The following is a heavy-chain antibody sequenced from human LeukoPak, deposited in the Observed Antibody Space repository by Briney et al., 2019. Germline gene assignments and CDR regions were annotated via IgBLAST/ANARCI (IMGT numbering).Heavy chain of an antibody. CDR1: GGTFSSYA. V-gene: IGHV1-69*01. CDR2: IIPIFGTA. J-gene: IGHJ4*02. Sequence: SVKVSCKASGGTFSSYAISWVRQAPGQGLEWMGGIIPIFGTANYAQKFQGRITITADESTSTAYMELSSLRSEDTAVYYCARKPPVVPTTVPDNWGQGTLVTVSS. CDR3: ARKPPVVPTTVPDN. D-gene: IGHD2-2*01.